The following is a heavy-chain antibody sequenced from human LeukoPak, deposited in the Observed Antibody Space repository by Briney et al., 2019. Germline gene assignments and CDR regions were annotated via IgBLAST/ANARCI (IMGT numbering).Heavy chain of an antibody. CDR1: GFPFSSYW. V-gene: IGHV3-7*04. D-gene: IGHD5-24*01. CDR3: TRVGYIDEGIDY. Sequence: GGSLRLSCVASGFPFSSYWMTWVRQAPGKGLEWVANIKQDGSEKSYVDSVKGRFTISRDNAKNSLYLQMNSLRAEDTAIYYCTRVGYIDEGIDYWGQGTLVTVSS. J-gene: IGHJ4*02. CDR2: IKQDGSEK.